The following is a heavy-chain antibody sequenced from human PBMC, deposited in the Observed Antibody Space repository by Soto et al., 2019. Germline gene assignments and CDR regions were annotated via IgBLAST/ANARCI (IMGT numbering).Heavy chain of an antibody. Sequence: DVQLLESGGSLVKPGGSLSLSCAASGFTFKAFSLGWVRQAPGKGREWVSAISTTGGSTYYADSVKGRFTISRDNSQNTLSLQMSSLRAEDTAVYFCARPDGSTYSFRYWGQGTLVTVSS. CDR1: GFTFKAFS. J-gene: IGHJ4*02. D-gene: IGHD3-10*01. CDR2: ISTTGGST. CDR3: ARPDGSTYSFRY. V-gene: IGHV3-23*01.